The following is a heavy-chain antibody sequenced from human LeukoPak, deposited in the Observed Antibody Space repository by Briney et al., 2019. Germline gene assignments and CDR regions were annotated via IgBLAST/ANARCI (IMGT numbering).Heavy chain of an antibody. D-gene: IGHD3-22*01. Sequence: SVKVSCKASGGTFISYAISWVRQAPGQGLEWMGGIIPIFGTANYAQKFQGRVTITTDESTSTAYMELSSLRSEDTAVYYCARVREYYDSSGFREGNYYYYMDVWGKGTTVTVSS. CDR3: ARVREYYDSSGFREGNYYYYMDV. CDR1: GGTFISYA. CDR2: IIPIFGTA. J-gene: IGHJ6*03. V-gene: IGHV1-69*05.